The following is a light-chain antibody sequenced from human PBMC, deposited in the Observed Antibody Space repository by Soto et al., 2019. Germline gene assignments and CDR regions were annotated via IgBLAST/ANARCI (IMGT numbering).Light chain of an antibody. V-gene: IGKV1-5*03. CDR2: KAS. J-gene: IGKJ1*01. CDR1: QTITTS. CDR3: QQYDSYSLRT. Sequence: DIQITQSPSTLSASVGDRVTITCRASQTITTSLAWYQQKPGKAPKLLIYKASSLESGVPSRFSGSGSGKEFTLTISSLQPDDFATYYCQQYDSYSLRTFGQGTRVE.